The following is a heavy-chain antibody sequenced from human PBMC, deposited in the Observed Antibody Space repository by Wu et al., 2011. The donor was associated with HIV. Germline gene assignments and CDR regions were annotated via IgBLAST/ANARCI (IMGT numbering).Heavy chain of an antibody. D-gene: IGHD3-22*01. Sequence: QVQLVQSGAEVKKPGASVKVSCKTSGYTFTVYYTHWVRQAPGQGLEWMGRINPKSGGTHYAQNFQGRLTMTTDTSVSTAYMELSRLRSDDTAVFYCTRGGFYDRSGVNLDQWGQGALVIVSS. J-gene: IGHJ4*02. CDR2: INPKSGGT. V-gene: IGHV1-2*02. CDR1: GYTFTVYY. CDR3: TRGGFYDRSGVNLDQ.